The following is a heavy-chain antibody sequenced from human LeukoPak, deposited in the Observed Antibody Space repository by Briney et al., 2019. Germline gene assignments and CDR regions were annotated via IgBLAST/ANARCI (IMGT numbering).Heavy chain of an antibody. J-gene: IGHJ4*02. CDR3: ARVAKERVGGVYYFDY. V-gene: IGHV3-13*01. CDR1: GFTFSDYD. CDR2: IGTAGDT. D-gene: IGHD1-1*01. Sequence: GGSLRLSCASSGFTFSDYDMHWVRQATGKGLEWVSAIGTAGDTYYTGSVKGRFTIPRENAKNSLYLQMNSLRAGDTAVYYCARVAKERVGGVYYFDYWGQGTLVTVSS.